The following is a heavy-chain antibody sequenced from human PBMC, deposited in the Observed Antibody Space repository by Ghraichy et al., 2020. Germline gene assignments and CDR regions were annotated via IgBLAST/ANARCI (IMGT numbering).Heavy chain of an antibody. CDR1: GFIVDNNH. V-gene: IGHV3-53*01. CDR3: ARPTLTYYTGNRGQQAWPGHFDL. Sequence: GGSLRLSCVASGFIVDNNHMSWVRQAPGKGLEWISVMYSGGSTYYADSVKGRISISRDSSMNTLFLQMNSLRADDTAVYHCARPTLTYYTGNRGQQAWPGHFDLWGRGTLVTVSS. J-gene: IGHJ2*01. D-gene: IGHD3-3*01. CDR2: MYSGGST.